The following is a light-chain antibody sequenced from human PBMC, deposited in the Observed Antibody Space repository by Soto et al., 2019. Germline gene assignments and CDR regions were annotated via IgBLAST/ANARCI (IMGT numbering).Light chain of an antibody. Sequence: ERVMTQSPATLSVSPGERATLSCRARQSVNSNLAWYQQKPGQAPRLLIYGASTRAAGITARFSGSGSGTEFTLTISSLQSEDFAVYYCQQYNNWPRTFGQGTKVEIK. CDR2: GAS. CDR3: QQYNNWPRT. J-gene: IGKJ1*01. CDR1: QSVNSN. V-gene: IGKV3-15*01.